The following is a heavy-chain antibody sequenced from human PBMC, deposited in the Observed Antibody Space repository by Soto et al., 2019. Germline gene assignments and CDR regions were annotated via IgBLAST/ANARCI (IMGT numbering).Heavy chain of an antibody. Sequence: GGSLRLSCAASGFTLSSYAMSWVRQAPGKGLEGVSAISGSGGSTYYAGSVKGRFTISRDNSKNTLYLQMNSLRAEDTAVYYCASYSSGWTPTIDYWGQGTLVSVSS. CDR1: GFTLSSYA. CDR3: ASYSSGWTPTIDY. V-gene: IGHV3-23*01. D-gene: IGHD6-19*01. CDR2: ISGSGGST. J-gene: IGHJ4*02.